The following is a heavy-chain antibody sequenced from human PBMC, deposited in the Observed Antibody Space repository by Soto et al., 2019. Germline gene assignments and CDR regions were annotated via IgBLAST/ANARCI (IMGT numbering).Heavy chain of an antibody. Sequence: QVQLVESGGGVVQPGKSLRLSCAASGCTFSSYAMHWARQAPGKGLEWVTVISIRGGDEYYAESVRGRFTISRDDSKNTLYLQRDSLRVEDTAVYYCARGTIVARQHLDYWGQGTLVTVSS. V-gene: IGHV3-30*03. CDR2: ISIRGGDE. J-gene: IGHJ4*02. CDR3: ARGTIVARQHLDY. D-gene: IGHD6-6*01. CDR1: GCTFSSYA.